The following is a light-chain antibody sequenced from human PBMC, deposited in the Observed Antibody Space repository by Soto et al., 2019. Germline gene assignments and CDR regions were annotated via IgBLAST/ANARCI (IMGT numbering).Light chain of an antibody. V-gene: IGKV1-5*03. J-gene: IGKJ5*01. Sequence: DTQMTQSPSTLSASVGDRVTITCRASQSLSTWLAWYQQKPGKAPKLLIYKASSLESGVPSRFSGSGSGTEFTLTISSLQPDDFATYYCQQYNGYPITFGQGTRLEIK. CDR2: KAS. CDR1: QSLSTW. CDR3: QQYNGYPIT.